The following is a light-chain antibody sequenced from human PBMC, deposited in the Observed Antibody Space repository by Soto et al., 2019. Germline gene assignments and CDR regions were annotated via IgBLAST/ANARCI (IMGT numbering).Light chain of an antibody. J-gene: IGLJ1*01. CDR1: SSDVGSYNL. CDR3: CSYAGSSTPYV. Sequence: QSVLTQPASVSGSPGQSITLSCTGTSSDVGSYNLVSWYQQHPGKAPKLMIYEVSKRPSGVSNRFSGSKSDNTASLTISGLQAEDEADYYCCSYAGSSTPYVFGTGTKLTVL. V-gene: IGLV2-23*02. CDR2: EVS.